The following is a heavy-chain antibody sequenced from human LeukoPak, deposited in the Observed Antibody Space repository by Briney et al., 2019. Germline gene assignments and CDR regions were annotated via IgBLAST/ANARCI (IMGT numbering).Heavy chain of an antibody. J-gene: IGHJ5*02. CDR1: GGSISSYY. CDR2: IYNSGST. D-gene: IGHD1-26*01. Sequence: PSETLSLTCTVSGGSISSYYWNWIRQPPGKGLERIGYIYNSGSTNYNPSLKSRVTISVDTSKNQFSLKLSSVTAADTAVYYCVKDGSGSYYNWFDPWGQGTLVTVSS. CDR3: VKDGSGSYYNWFDP. V-gene: IGHV4-59*01.